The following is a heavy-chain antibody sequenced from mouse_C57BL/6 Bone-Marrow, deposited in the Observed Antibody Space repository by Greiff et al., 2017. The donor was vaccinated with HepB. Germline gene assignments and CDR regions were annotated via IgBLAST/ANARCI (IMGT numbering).Heavy chain of an antibody. D-gene: IGHD1-1*01. Sequence: EVMLVESGGGLVKPGGSLKLSCAASGFTFSDYGMHWVRQAPEKGLEWVAYISSGSSTIYYADTVKGRFTISRDNAKNTLFLQMTSLRSEDTAMYYCARGRLLRFDYWGQGTTLTVSS. CDR2: ISSGSSTI. CDR1: GFTFSDYG. V-gene: IGHV5-17*01. J-gene: IGHJ2*01. CDR3: ARGRLLRFDY.